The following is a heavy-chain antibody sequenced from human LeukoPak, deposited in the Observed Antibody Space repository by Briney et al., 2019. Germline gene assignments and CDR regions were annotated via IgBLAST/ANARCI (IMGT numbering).Heavy chain of an antibody. V-gene: IGHV4-30-4*01. D-gene: IGHD5-12*01. CDR1: GGSISSGDYY. CDR2: IYYSGST. J-gene: IGHJ6*02. Sequence: SQTLSLTCTVSGGSISSGDYYWSWIRQPPGKGLEWIGYIYYSGSTYYNPSLKSRVTISVDKSKNQFSLKLSSVTAADTAVYYCARGEGGYDLSSPYYYYGMDVWGQGTTVTVSS. CDR3: ARGEGGYDLSSPYYYYGMDV.